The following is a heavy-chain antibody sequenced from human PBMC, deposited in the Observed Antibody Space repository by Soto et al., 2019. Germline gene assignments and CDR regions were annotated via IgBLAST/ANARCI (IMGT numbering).Heavy chain of an antibody. V-gene: IGHV1-3*01. CDR2: MNAGVGNT. Sequence: ASVKVSCKASGYTFTDYAIRWVRQAPGQRLEWMGWMNAGVGNTLYSQKFQGRITITRDTSASTAYMELNSLKSEDTAIYYCARDTGYTFGSLNYWGPGTLVTVSS. CDR1: GYTFTDYA. CDR3: ARDTGYTFGSLNY. J-gene: IGHJ4*02. D-gene: IGHD5-18*01.